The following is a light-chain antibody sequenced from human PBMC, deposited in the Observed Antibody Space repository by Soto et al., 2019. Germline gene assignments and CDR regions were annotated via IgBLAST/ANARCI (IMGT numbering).Light chain of an antibody. CDR1: QSISDW. Sequence: DIQMTQSPSTLSASIGARVTITCRASQSISDWLAWYQQKPGQAPKLLIYRASNLESGVSSRFSGSGSGTEFTLTISLLHADDFATYCCQQYKGYSRACGXGTKV. CDR2: RAS. J-gene: IGKJ1*01. V-gene: IGKV1-5*03. CDR3: QQYKGYSRA.